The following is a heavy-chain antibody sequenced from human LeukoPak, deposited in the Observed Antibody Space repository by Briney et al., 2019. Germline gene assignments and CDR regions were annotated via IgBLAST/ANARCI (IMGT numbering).Heavy chain of an antibody. Sequence: PGGSLRLSRTASEITFSNYWMSWVRQAPGRGLEWVANIKQDGSDKNYVDSAKGRFTISRDNAKNSLYLQMNSLRAEDTAVYYCARSPSGLEYWGQGTLVTVSS. CDR1: EITFSNYW. CDR2: IKQDGSDK. V-gene: IGHV3-7*01. CDR3: ARSPSGLEY. D-gene: IGHD3-3*01. J-gene: IGHJ4*02.